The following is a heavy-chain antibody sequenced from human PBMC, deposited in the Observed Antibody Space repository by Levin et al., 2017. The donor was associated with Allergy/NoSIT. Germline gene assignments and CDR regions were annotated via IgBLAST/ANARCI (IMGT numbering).Heavy chain of an antibody. J-gene: IGHJ2*01. V-gene: IGHV3-9*01. D-gene: IGHD6-6*01. CDR1: GFTFDDYA. Sequence: GGSLRLSCAASGFTFDDYAMHWVRQAPGKGLEWVSGISWNSGSIGYADSVKGRFTISRDNAKNSLYLQMNSLRAEDTALYYCAKDIGAGSSGLDWYFDLWGRGTLVTVSS. CDR3: AKDIGAGSSGLDWYFDL. CDR2: ISWNSGSI.